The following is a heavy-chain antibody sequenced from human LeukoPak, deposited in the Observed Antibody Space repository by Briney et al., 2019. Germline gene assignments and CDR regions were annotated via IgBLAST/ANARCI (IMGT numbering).Heavy chain of an antibody. CDR1: GFTFSSYS. Sequence: GGSLRLSCAASGFTFSSYSMNWARQAPGKGLEWVSVISSSSYYIYYADSVKGRFTISRDNAKNSLYLQMSSLRAEDTAVYYCARVTLVRKVIMREIDYWGQGTLVTVSS. V-gene: IGHV3-21*01. CDR2: ISSSSYYI. J-gene: IGHJ4*02. CDR3: ARVTLVRKVIMREIDY. D-gene: IGHD3-10*01.